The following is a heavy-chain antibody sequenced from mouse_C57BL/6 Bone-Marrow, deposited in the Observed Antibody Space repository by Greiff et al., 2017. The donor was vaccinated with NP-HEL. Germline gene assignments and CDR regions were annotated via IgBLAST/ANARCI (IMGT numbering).Heavy chain of an antibody. V-gene: IGHV1-4*01. CDR1: GYTFTSYT. Sequence: QVHVKQSGAELARPGASVKMSCKASGYTFTSYTMHWVKQRPGQGLEWIGYINPSSGYTKYNQKFKDKATLTADKSSSTAYMQLSSLTSEDSAVYYCARSEDYDYWGQGTTLTVSS. J-gene: IGHJ2*01. CDR2: INPSSGYT. D-gene: IGHD2-4*01. CDR3: ARSEDYDY.